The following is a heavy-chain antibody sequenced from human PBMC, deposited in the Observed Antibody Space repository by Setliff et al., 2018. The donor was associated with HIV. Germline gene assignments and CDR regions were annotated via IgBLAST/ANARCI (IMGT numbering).Heavy chain of an antibody. J-gene: IGHJ3*02. CDR3: AREVVVVVATTDAFDI. CDR1: GFTFSNYS. Sequence: LRLSCAASGFTFSNYSMNWVRQAPGKGLEWVSSISSSSSYIYYADSVKGRFTISRDNAKNSLYLQMNSLRADDTALYYCAREVVVVVATTDAFDIWGQGTMVTVSS. V-gene: IGHV3-21*01. CDR2: ISSSSSYI. D-gene: IGHD2-15*01.